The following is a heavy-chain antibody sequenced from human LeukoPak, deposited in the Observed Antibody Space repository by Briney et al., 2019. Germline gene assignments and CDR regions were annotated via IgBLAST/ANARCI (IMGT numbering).Heavy chain of an antibody. J-gene: IGHJ4*02. CDR2: VSSHGNDG. CDR3: TRDAGNFNDFDY. D-gene: IGHD5-24*01. CDR1: QFPFSHFA. Sequence: GGSLRLSCEGSQFPFSHFAMHWVRQAPGKGLEWVAVVSSHGNDGYYADSVKGRFTISRDNSKNTLYLQIDSLRVEDTAIYYCTRDAGNFNDFDYWGQGTLVTVSS. V-gene: IGHV3-30*04.